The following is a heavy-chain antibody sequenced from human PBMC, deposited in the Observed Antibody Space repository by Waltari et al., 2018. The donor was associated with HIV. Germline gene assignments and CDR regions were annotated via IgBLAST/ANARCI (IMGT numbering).Heavy chain of an antibody. CDR3: ARVIAVAGTQFDY. V-gene: IGHV7-4-1*02. J-gene: IGHJ4*02. D-gene: IGHD6-19*01. CDR1: GYTFTRYA. CDR2: NNTNPGNP. Sequence: QVQLVHSGSELKKPGASVTVSCKALGYTFTRYAMNWVRQAPGQGLEWMGWNNTNPGNPTYAQGFTGRFVFSLDTSVSTAYLQISSLKAEDTAVYYCARVIAVAGTQFDYWGQGTLVTVSS.